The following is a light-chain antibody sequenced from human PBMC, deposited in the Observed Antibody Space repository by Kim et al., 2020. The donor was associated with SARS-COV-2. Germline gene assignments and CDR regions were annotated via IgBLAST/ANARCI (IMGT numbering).Light chain of an antibody. CDR3: QQHNSYPLT. V-gene: IGKV1-17*01. CDR2: AAS. CDR1: QGIRNY. Sequence: DIQMTQSPSSLSASVGDRVTITCRASQGIRNYLGWYQQKPGKAPKRLIYAASSLQSGVPSRFSGSGSGTEFTLTISSLQPEDFATYYCQQHNSYPLTFGGGTKVDIK. J-gene: IGKJ4*01.